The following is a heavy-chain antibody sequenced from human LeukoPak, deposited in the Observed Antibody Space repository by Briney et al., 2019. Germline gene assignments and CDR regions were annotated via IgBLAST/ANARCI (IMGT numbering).Heavy chain of an antibody. V-gene: IGHV4-59*08. D-gene: IGHD4-17*01. CDR2: IYYSGST. CDR3: AARGHNYGVDY. CDR1: GGSISSYY. Sequence: PSETLSLTCTVSGGSISSYYWSWIRQPPGKGLEWIGYIYYSGSTNYNPSLKSRVTISVDTSKNQFSLKLSSVTAADTAVYYCAARGHNYGVDYWGQGTLVTVSS. J-gene: IGHJ4*02.